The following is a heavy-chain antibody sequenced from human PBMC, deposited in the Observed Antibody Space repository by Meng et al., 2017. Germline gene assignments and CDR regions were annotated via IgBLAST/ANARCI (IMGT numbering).Heavy chain of an antibody. V-gene: IGHV3-49*03. CDR2: IRSKAYGGTT. CDR1: GFTFGDYA. J-gene: IGHJ4*02. CDR3: TRDLVGGSYYVPFPFDY. Sequence: GESLKISCTASGFTFGDYAMSWFRQAPGKGLEWVGFIRSKAYGGTTDYAASLKGRFTISRDDSKSIAYLQMNSLKNEDTAVYYCTRDLVGGSYYVPFPFDYWGQGTLVTVSS. D-gene: IGHD1-26*01.